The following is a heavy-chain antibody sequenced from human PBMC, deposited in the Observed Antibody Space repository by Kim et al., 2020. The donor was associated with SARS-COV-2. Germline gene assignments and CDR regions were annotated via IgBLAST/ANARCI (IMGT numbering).Heavy chain of an antibody. CDR2: IYHSGGT. Sequence: SETLSLTCTVSGYSISSGYYWGWIRQPPGKGLEWIGSIYHSGGTYYNPSLKSRVTISVDTSKNQFSLKLSSVTAADTAVYYCARVDGDWFDPWGHGTLVTVSS. CDR3: ARVDGDWFDP. CDR1: GYSISSGYY. V-gene: IGHV4-38-2*02. D-gene: IGHD3-10*01. J-gene: IGHJ5*02.